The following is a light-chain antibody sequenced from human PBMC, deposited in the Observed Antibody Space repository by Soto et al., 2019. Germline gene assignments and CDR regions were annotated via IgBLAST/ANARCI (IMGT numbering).Light chain of an antibody. Sequence: FMLTQPHSVSESPGKTVTISCTGSSGSIASNYVQWYQQRPGSAPTTVIYEYNQRPSGVPDRFSGSIDSSSNSASLTISGLKTEDEADYYCQSYDSSNGVVFGGGTKLTVL. CDR1: SGSIASNY. CDR3: QSYDSSNGVV. V-gene: IGLV6-57*02. CDR2: EYN. J-gene: IGLJ2*01.